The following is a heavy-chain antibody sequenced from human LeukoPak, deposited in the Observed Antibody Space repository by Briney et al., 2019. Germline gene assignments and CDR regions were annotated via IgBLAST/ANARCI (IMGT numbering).Heavy chain of an antibody. CDR3: ARDRYYYDSSGYSPFDP. Sequence: SETLSLTCTVSGGSISSSSYYWGWIRQPPGKGLEWIGSIYYSGSTYYNPSLKSRITISVDTSKNQFSLKLSSVTAADTAVYYCARDRYYYDSSGYSPFDPWGQGTLVTVSS. D-gene: IGHD3-22*01. V-gene: IGHV4-39*07. CDR2: IYYSGST. CDR1: GGSISSSSYY. J-gene: IGHJ5*02.